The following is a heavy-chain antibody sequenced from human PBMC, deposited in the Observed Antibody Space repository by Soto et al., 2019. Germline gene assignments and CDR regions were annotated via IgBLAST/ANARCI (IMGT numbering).Heavy chain of an antibody. J-gene: IGHJ3*01. CDR3: ARDIQSVGPRANDAFDV. CDR1: GFTFSDNI. Sequence: QVQLVQSGAELKKPGASVNISCTASGFTFSDNIINWVRQIPGQGLEWMGWLNPDTGNTRYSETFQDRDTISRHPSASIAYLELSGLENEDTALYFCARDIQSVGPRANDAFDVWGQGTMITVSS. CDR2: LNPDTGNT. D-gene: IGHD5-18*01. V-gene: IGHV1-3*01.